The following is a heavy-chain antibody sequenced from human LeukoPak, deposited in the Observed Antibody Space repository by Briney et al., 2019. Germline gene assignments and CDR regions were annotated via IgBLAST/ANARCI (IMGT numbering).Heavy chain of an antibody. D-gene: IGHD3-22*01. CDR2: ISSSGSTI. V-gene: IGHV3-11*01. CDR1: GFTFSDYY. CDR3: AKSSGYYHLGFDF. J-gene: IGHJ4*02. Sequence: GGSLRLSCAASGFTFSDYYMTWIRRAPGKGLEWVSYISSSGSTIYYADSVKGRFTISRDNGKNSLYLQMNSLRAEDTAVYYCAKSSGYYHLGFDFWGQGILVTVSS.